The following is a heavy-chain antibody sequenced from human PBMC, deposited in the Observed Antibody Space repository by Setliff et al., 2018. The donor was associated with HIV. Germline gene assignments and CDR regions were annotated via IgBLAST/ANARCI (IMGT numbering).Heavy chain of an antibody. CDR3: ARELLRSWDGSETSYKPYYFDY. Sequence: SETMSLTCAVSGYAISSGYYWGWIRRPPGKGLEWIGSIYARESTYYNPSLKSRVTISVDTSKNQFSLKLSSVTAADTAVYYCARELLRSWDGSETSYKPYYFDYWGQGTLVTVSS. V-gene: IGHV4-38-2*02. CDR2: IYAREST. CDR1: GYAISSGYY. D-gene: IGHD3-10*01. J-gene: IGHJ4*02.